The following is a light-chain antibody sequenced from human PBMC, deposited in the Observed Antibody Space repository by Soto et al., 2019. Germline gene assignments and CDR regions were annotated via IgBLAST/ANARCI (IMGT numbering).Light chain of an antibody. CDR3: SSYTSSSTPYV. J-gene: IGLJ1*01. CDR2: EVS. CDR1: IRDVGGYNY. Sequence: QSSFTHTDRLYGSRGRSITIFCTGTIRDVGGYNYVSWYQQHPGKAPKLMIYEVSNRPSGVSNLFSGSKYGNTASLTMSGLQAEDEADYYCSSYTSSSTPYVFGTGTKVTVL. V-gene: IGLV2-14*01.